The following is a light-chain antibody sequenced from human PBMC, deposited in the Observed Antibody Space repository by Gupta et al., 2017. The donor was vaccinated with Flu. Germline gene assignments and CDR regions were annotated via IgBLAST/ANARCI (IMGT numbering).Light chain of an antibody. V-gene: IGLV2-14*01. Sequence: QSAPTQPASVSGSPGQPITISCTGTSSDVGGYNYVSWNLQHPSKAPKLMIYEVSNRPSGVSNRFSGSKSGNTASLTIXGXQAEDEXDYYCSSYTNSSTHVVFGGGTRLTVL. J-gene: IGLJ2*01. CDR2: EVS. CDR1: SSDVGGYNY. CDR3: SSYTNSSTHVV.